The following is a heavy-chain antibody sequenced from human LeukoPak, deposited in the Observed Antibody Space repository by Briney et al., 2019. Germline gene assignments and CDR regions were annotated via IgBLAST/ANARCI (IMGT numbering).Heavy chain of an antibody. CDR2: IYYSGST. Sequence: SETLSLTCTVSGGSISSYYWSWIRQPPGKGLEWIGYIYYSGSTNYNPSLKSRVTISVDTSKNQFSLKLSSVTAADTAVYYCARDLIYDYVWGSYRHGWFDPWGQGTLVTVSS. CDR3: ARDLIYDYVWGSYRHGWFDP. J-gene: IGHJ5*02. V-gene: IGHV4-59*01. D-gene: IGHD3-16*02. CDR1: GGSISSYY.